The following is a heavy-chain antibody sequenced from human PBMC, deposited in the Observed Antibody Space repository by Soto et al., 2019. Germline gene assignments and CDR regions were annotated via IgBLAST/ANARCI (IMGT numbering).Heavy chain of an antibody. V-gene: IGHV3-74*01. CDR1: GFSFSNYW. CDR3: VLVRGVITELDV. J-gene: IGHJ6*04. Sequence: GGSLRLSCAVSGFSFSNYWMQWVRQVPGKGLVWVSRSNSDGTRTSFADSVKGRFTISRDNAKNTLYLQMNSLRAEDTAVYYCVLVRGVITELDVWGKGTTVTVSS. D-gene: IGHD3-10*01. CDR2: SNSDGTRT.